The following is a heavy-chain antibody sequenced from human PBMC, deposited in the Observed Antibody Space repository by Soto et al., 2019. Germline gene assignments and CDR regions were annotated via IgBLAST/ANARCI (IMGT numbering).Heavy chain of an antibody. Sequence: QVQLQESGPGLVKPSGTLSLTCAVSSGSITSSNWWSWVRQPPGKGLEWIGEIFHNGNTYYNPSLKSRVTMSVDTSKNQFSLNLGSVTAAGTAVYYCARRTWGMDGWGQGTTVTVSS. V-gene: IGHV4-4*02. CDR3: ARRTWGMDG. J-gene: IGHJ6*02. CDR1: SGSITSSNW. CDR2: IFHNGNT. D-gene: IGHD2-8*01.